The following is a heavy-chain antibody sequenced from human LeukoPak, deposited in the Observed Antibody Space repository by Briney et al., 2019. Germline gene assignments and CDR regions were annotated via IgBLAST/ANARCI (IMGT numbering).Heavy chain of an antibody. CDR1: GFTFSSYW. J-gene: IGHJ4*02. CDR2: IKQDGSEK. D-gene: IGHD5-18*01. CDR3: AREGGYSYGLPFDY. Sequence: GGSLRLSCAASGFTFSSYWMSWVRQAPGKGLEWVANIKQDGSEKYYVDSVKGRFTISRDSAKNSLYLQMNSLRAEDTAVYYCAREGGYSYGLPFDYWGQGTLVTVSS. V-gene: IGHV3-7*03.